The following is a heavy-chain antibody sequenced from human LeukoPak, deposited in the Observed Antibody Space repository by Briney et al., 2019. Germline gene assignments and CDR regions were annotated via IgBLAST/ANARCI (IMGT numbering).Heavy chain of an antibody. CDR2: INHSGST. V-gene: IGHV4-34*01. J-gene: IGHJ5*02. CDR1: GGSSSGYY. D-gene: IGHD2-15*01. Sequence: SETLSLTCAVYGGSSSGYYWSWIRQPPGKGLEWIGEINHSGSTNYNPSLKSRVTISVDTSKNQFSLKLSSVTAADTAVYYCAVLVAAKDGWFDPWGQGTLVTVSS. CDR3: AVLVAAKDGWFDP.